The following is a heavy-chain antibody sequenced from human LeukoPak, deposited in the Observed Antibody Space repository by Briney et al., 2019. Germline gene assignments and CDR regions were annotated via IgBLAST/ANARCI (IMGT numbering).Heavy chain of an antibody. D-gene: IGHD3-10*01. J-gene: IGHJ5*02. CDR1: GYTFTSYG. Sequence: ASVKVSCKASGYTFTSYGISWVRQAPGQGLEWMGWISAYNGNTNYAQKLQGRVTMTTDTSTSTAYMELRSLRSDDTAVYYCARDYGSGSYIRPDWFDPWGQGTLVTVSS. CDR2: ISAYNGNT. CDR3: ARDYGSGSYIRPDWFDP. V-gene: IGHV1-18*01.